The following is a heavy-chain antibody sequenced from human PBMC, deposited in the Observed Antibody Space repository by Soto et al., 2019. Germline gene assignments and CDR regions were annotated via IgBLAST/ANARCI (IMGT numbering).Heavy chain of an antibody. CDR3: ARDSSEVYDFWSGYYQPGYYYYYGMDV. Sequence: GGSLRLSCAASGFTFSSYSMNWVRQAPGKGLEWVSSISSSSSYIYYADPVKGRFTISRDNAKNSLYLQMNSLRAEDTAVYYCARDSSEVYDFWSGYYQPGYYYYYGMDVWGQGTTVTVSS. V-gene: IGHV3-21*01. J-gene: IGHJ6*02. D-gene: IGHD3-3*01. CDR1: GFTFSSYS. CDR2: ISSSSSYI.